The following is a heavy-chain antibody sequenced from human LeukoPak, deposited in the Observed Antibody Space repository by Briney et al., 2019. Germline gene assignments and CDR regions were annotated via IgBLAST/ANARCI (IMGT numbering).Heavy chain of an antibody. CDR3: ARSAAGTLAFDI. J-gene: IGHJ3*02. V-gene: IGHV4-30-4*01. CDR1: GGSISSGDYY. CDR2: IYYSGST. Sequence: SETLSLTCTVSGGSISSGDYYWSWIRQPPGKGLEWIGYIYYSGSTYYNPSLKSRVTISVDTSKNQFSLKLSSVTAADTAVYYCARSAAGTLAFDIWGQGTMVTVSS. D-gene: IGHD6-13*01.